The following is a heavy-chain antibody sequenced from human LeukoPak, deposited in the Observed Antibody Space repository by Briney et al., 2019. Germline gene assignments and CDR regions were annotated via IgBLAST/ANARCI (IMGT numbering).Heavy chain of an antibody. V-gene: IGHV3-69-1*01. CDR2: ISSNNNT. Sequence: GGSMRLSCVGSGFTFSSYAMNWVRQAPGKGLEWVSSISSNNNTYYADSVKGRFTISRDNAKNSLSLQMNSLRGEDTAVYYCGREDCNNVRCYGASDAWGQGTLVTVSS. J-gene: IGHJ5*02. CDR3: GREDCNNVRCYGASDA. D-gene: IGHD2-2*01. CDR1: GFTFSSYA.